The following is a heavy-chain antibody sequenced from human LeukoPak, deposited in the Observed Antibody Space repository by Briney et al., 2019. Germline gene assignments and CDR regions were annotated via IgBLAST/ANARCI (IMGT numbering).Heavy chain of an antibody. CDR2: MNPNSGNT. J-gene: IGHJ4*02. CDR3: ARGGPTRQWLVRNFDY. CDR1: GYTFTSYD. V-gene: IGHV1-8*01. Sequence: GASVKVSCKASGYTFTSYDINWVRQATGQGLEWMGWMNPNSGNTGYAQKFQGRVTMTRNTSISTAYMELSSLRSEDTAVYYCARGGPTRQWLVRNFDYWGQGTLVTVSS. D-gene: IGHD6-19*01.